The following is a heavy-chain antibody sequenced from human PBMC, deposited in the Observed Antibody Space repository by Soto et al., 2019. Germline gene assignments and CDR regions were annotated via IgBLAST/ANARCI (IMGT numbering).Heavy chain of an antibody. CDR3: ARDGTNMAYCSGGSCSAPAIDY. CDR2: IYYSGST. CDR1: GGSISSGGYY. D-gene: IGHD2-15*01. V-gene: IGHV4-31*03. Sequence: TLCLTFTVSGGSISSGGYYGSWIRQHPGKGLEWIGYIYYSGSTYYNPSLKSRVTISVDTSKNQFSLKLSSVTAAETAVYYCARDGTNMAYCSGGSCSAPAIDYWGQGTLVTVSS. J-gene: IGHJ4*02.